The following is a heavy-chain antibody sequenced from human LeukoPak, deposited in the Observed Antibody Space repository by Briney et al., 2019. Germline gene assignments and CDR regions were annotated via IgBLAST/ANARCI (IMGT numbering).Heavy chain of an antibody. V-gene: IGHV3-30-3*01. CDR1: GLTFSSYA. J-gene: IGHJ6*02. Sequence: PGGSLRLSCAASGLTFSSYAIHWVRQAQGKGLEWLAVISYDGTYKYYADSVKGRFTISRDNSKNTLYLQMNSLRAEDTAVYYCAKVLSDYVPGYYYYYGMDVWGQGTTVTVSS. CDR2: ISYDGTYK. CDR3: AKVLSDYVPGYYYYYGMDV. D-gene: IGHD4-17*01.